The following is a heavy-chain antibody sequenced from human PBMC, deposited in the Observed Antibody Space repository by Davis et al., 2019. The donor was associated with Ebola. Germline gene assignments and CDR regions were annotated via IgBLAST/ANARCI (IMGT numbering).Heavy chain of an antibody. J-gene: IGHJ5*01. CDR2: ISHYNGYT. CDR1: GGSFSDYF. D-gene: IGHD4-17*01. V-gene: IGHV4-34*01. Sequence: MPSETLSLTCAVYGGSFSDYFWSWIRQPPEKGLEWIGEISHYNGYTNYNPSLRGRVAISVDSSKNQFSLKISSVTAADTATYYCARTTKTNIEDSGLGYNSFDSWGQGVLVSVSS. CDR3: ARTTKTNIEDSGLGYNSFDS.